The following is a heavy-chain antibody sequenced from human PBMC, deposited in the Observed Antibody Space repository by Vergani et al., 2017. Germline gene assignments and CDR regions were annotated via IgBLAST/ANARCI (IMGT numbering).Heavy chain of an antibody. V-gene: IGHV4-59*05. Sequence: QVQLQESGPGLVKPSETLSLTCTVSGGSISSYYWSWIRQPPGKGLEWIGSIYYSGSTYYNPSLKSRVTISVDTSKNQFSLKLSSVTAADTAVYYCAGTLVGATSWFDPWGQGTLVTVSS. CDR1: GGSISSYY. CDR2: IYYSGST. CDR3: AGTLVGATSWFDP. D-gene: IGHD1-26*01. J-gene: IGHJ5*02.